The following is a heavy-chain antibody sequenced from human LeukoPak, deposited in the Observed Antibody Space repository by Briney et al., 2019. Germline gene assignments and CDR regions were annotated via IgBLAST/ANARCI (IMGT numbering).Heavy chain of an antibody. D-gene: IGHD3-10*01. CDR1: GGSMSSYY. CDR3: ARADPNASGYFYRFNWFDP. Sequence: PSETLSLTCTVSGGSMSSYYWNWVRQPPGKGLEWIGNIYSSGSTDYNPSLKSRVTISLDTSKFQFPLRLNSVTAADTAVYYCARADPNASGYFYRFNWFDPWGQGTLVTVSS. V-gene: IGHV4-59*01. CDR2: IYSSGST. J-gene: IGHJ5*02.